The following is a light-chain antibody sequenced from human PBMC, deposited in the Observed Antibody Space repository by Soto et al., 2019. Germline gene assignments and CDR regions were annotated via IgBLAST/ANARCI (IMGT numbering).Light chain of an antibody. CDR2: GTS. V-gene: IGKV3-20*01. CDR3: QHYGTAYT. CDR1: HSVSSTY. Sequence: IVLTQSPGTLSLFPGETATLSCRASHSVSSTYVAWYQQKLGQAPRLLIYGTSSRATGIPDRFSGSGSGADFTLSISRLEPEDFAVYYCQHYGTAYTFGQGTKVDIK. J-gene: IGKJ2*01.